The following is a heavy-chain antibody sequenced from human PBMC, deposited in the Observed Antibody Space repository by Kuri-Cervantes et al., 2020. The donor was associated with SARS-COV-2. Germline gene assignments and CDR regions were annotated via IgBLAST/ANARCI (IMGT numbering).Heavy chain of an antibody. Sequence: GESLKISCAASGFTFSSYGMHWVRQAPGKGLEWVAFIRYDGSNKYYADSVKGRFTISRDNSKNTLYLQMNSLRAEDTAVYYCATGPPGEGLPFDPWGQGTLVTVSS. D-gene: IGHD2-21*01. CDR1: GFTFSSYG. V-gene: IGHV3-30*02. CDR2: IRYDGSNK. CDR3: ATGPPGEGLPFDP. J-gene: IGHJ5*02.